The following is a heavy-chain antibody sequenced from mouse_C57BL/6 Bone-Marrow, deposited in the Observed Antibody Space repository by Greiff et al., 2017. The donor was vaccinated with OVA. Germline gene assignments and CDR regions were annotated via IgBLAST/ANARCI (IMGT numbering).Heavy chain of an antibody. CDR1: GFNIKDDY. Sequence: EVKLQESGAELVRPGASVKLSCTASGFNIKDDYMHWVKQRPEQGLEWIGWIDPENGDTEYASKFQGKATITADTSSNTAYLQLSSLTSEDTAVYYCTTFDYSYYFDYWGQGTTLTVSS. D-gene: IGHD2-4*01. V-gene: IGHV14-4*01. J-gene: IGHJ2*01. CDR3: TTFDYSYYFDY. CDR2: IDPENGDT.